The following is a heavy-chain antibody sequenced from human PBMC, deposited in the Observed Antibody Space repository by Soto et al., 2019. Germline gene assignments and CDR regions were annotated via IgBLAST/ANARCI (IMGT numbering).Heavy chain of an antibody. CDR3: VSSEDFWTGPKRWFDP. CDR1: GGSISRHY. D-gene: IGHD3-3*01. CDR2: VYYSGST. Sequence: LETLSLTCTVSGGSISRHYLSWIRQPPGKGLEWIGYVYYSGSTNYNPSLKSRLTISVDTSKNQFSLKLSSVTAADTAMYYCVSSEDFWTGPKRWFDPWGQGTLVTVSS. J-gene: IGHJ5*02. V-gene: IGHV4-59*11.